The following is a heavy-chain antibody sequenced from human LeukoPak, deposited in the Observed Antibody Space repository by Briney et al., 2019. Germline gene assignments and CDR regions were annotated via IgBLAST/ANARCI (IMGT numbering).Heavy chain of an antibody. CDR1: GGSFSGYY. CDR3: ARGGYCSSTSCYRSYYYGMDV. J-gene: IGHJ6*02. V-gene: IGHV4-34*01. D-gene: IGHD2-2*02. CDR2: INRSGST. Sequence: PSETLSLTCAVYGGSFSGYYWSWIRQPPGKGLEWIGEINRSGSTNYNPSLKSRVTISVDTSKNQFSLKLSSVTAADTAVYYCARGGYCSSTSCYRSYYYGMDVWGQGTTVTVSS.